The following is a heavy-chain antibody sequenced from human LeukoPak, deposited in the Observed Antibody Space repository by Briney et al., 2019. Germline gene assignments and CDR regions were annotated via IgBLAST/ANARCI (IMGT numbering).Heavy chain of an antibody. CDR2: IRSNVYGGTT. CDR3: TRGSGRYVMVDW. J-gene: IGHJ4*02. V-gene: IGHV3-49*03. Sequence: GGSLRPSCTASGFTFVDFTVSWFRQSPGQGLEWVGFIRSNVYGGTTEHAASVEARFTISRDDSNSIAYLQMNSLKTEDTAVYYCTRGSGRYVMVDWWGQGTLVTVSS. CDR1: GFTFVDFT. D-gene: IGHD6-19*01.